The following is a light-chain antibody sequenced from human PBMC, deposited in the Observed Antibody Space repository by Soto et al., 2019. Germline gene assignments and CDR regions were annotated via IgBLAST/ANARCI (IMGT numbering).Light chain of an antibody. CDR3: QQSYTGPRT. CDR2: AAS. Sequence: DFQMTQSPSSLSASVGDRVTITCRASQTIGNYLNWYQHKPGKAPKLLIYAASNLESGVPSRFTGSGSGTGFSLTISSLQPEDFATYYCQQSYTGPRTFGGGTTVEIK. V-gene: IGKV1-39*01. CDR1: QTIGNY. J-gene: IGKJ4*01.